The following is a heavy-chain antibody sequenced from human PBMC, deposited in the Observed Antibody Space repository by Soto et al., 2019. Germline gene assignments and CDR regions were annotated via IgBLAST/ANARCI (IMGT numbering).Heavy chain of an antibody. V-gene: IGHV3-23*01. D-gene: IGHD3-3*01. CDR3: AKDLAHYDFWSGYSDY. CDR1: GLTFSSYS. CDR2: ISGSGGST. Sequence: PGWSLRLSCAASGLTFSSYSMSWVRKAPGKGLEWVSAISGSGGSTYYADSVKGRFTISRDNSKNTLYLQMNSLRAEDTAVYYCAKDLAHYDFWSGYSDYWGQGTLVTVSS. J-gene: IGHJ4*02.